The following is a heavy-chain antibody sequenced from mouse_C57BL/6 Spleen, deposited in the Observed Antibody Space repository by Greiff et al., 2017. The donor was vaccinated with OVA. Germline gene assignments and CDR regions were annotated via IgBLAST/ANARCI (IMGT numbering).Heavy chain of an antibody. CDR3: ARNWDVGFAY. D-gene: IGHD4-1*01. J-gene: IGHJ3*01. CDR2: INPYNGGT. CDR1: GYTFTDYY. V-gene: IGHV1-19*01. Sequence: EVKLQESGPVLVKPGASVKMSCKASGYTFTDYYMNWVKQSHGKSLEWIGVINPYNGGTSYNQKFKGKATLTVDKSSSTAYMELNSLTSEDSAVYYCARNWDVGFAYWGQGTLVTVSA.